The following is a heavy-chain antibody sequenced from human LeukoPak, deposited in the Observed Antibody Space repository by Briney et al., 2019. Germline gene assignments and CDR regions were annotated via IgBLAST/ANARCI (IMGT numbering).Heavy chain of an antibody. CDR2: ITYSGSI. V-gene: IGHV4-34*01. CDR3: ARDLMT. Sequence: SETLSLTCAVSGGSFSGKYWTWIRQPPGKGPEWIGEITYSGSIYYNPSLKSRVTISVDTSKNQFSLKLNSVTAADTAVYYCARDLMTWGQGTLVTVSS. J-gene: IGHJ4*02. CDR1: GGSFSGKY.